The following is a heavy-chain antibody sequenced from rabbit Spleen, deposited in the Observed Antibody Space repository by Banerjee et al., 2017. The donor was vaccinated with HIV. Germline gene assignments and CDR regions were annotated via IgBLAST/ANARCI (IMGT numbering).Heavy chain of an antibody. Sequence: QSLEESGGDLVKPGASLTLTCTASGFSLSSSYYMCWVRQAPGKGLEWIACINIVTGKSVYASWAKGRFTMSRTSSTTVTLQMTRLTAADTATYFCARGVYGDDYFNLWGPGTLVTVS. J-gene: IGHJ4*01. D-gene: IGHD2-1*01. CDR1: GFSLSSSYY. CDR2: INIVTGKS. CDR3: ARGVYGDDYFNL. V-gene: IGHV1S40*01.